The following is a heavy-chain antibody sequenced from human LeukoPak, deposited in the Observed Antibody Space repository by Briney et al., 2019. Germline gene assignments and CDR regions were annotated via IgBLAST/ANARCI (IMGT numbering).Heavy chain of an antibody. D-gene: IGHD5-12*01. CDR1: GGSISSSSYY. J-gene: IGHJ5*02. Sequence: PSETLSLTCTVSGGSISSSSYYWGWIRQPPGKGLEWIGSIYYSGSTYYNPSLKSRVTISVDTSKNQFSLKLSSVTAADTAVYYCARGRLRLGLDPWGQGTLVTVSS. V-gene: IGHV4-39*01. CDR2: IYYSGST. CDR3: ARGRLRLGLDP.